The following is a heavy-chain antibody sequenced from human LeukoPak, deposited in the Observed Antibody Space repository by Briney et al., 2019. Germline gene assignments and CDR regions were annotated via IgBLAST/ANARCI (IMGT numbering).Heavy chain of an antibody. J-gene: IGHJ4*02. CDR2: IKQDGSEK. Sequence: ESLRLSCAASGFTFSAYWMSWVRQAPGKGLEWVANIKQDGSEKYYVDSVKGRFTISRDNAKNSLYLQMNSLRAEDTALYYCVLRGVVKPYWGQGTLVTVSS. CDR3: VLRGVVKPY. V-gene: IGHV3-7*01. D-gene: IGHD3-10*01. CDR1: GFTFSAYW.